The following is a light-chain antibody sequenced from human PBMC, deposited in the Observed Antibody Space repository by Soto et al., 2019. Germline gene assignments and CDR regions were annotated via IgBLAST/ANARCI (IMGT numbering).Light chain of an antibody. Sequence: QSALTQPPSVSGSPGQSVTISCTGTSSDVGAGYDVPWYQQLPGTAPKLLIYGNSNRPSGVPDRFSGSKSGTSASLAITGLQAEDEADYYCQSYDSSLSGYVFGTGTKVTV. CDR2: GNS. J-gene: IGLJ1*01. CDR1: SSDVGAGYD. CDR3: QSYDSSLSGYV. V-gene: IGLV1-40*01.